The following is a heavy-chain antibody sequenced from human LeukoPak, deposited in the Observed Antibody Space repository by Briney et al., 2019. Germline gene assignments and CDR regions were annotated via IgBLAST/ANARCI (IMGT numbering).Heavy chain of an antibody. Sequence: HPGGSLRLSCAASGFTFSSYAMHWVRQAPGKGLERVAVISYDGSNKYYADSVKGRFTVSRDNSKNTLYLQMNSLRAEDTAVYYCARGTYYFDYWGQGTLVTVSS. CDR2: ISYDGSNK. CDR3: ARGTYYFDY. V-gene: IGHV3-30-3*01. CDR1: GFTFSSYA. J-gene: IGHJ4*02.